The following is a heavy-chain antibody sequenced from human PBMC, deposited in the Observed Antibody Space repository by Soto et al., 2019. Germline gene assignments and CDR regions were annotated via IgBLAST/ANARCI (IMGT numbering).Heavy chain of an antibody. J-gene: IGHJ4*02. CDR3: ARGRSGDY. V-gene: IGHV1-8*02. CDR2: MNPNSGNT. D-gene: IGHD7-27*01. Sequence: ASVKVSCKASGGTFSSYAISWVRQAPGQGLEWMGWMNPNSGNTGYAQKFQGRVTMTRNTSISTAYMELSSLRSEDTAVYYCARGRSGDYWGQGTLVTVSS. CDR1: GGTFSSYA.